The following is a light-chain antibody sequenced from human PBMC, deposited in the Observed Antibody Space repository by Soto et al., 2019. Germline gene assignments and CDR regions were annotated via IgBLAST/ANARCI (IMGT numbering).Light chain of an antibody. J-gene: IGKJ5*01. Sequence: EIILTQSPATLSLSPGERGTLSCGASQSVSSSYVAWYQHRPGLAPRLLIHDASSRATGIPDRFSGTKSGTDFTLTIRRLEPEDAAVYYCQQYGSSPITFGQGTRLEI. CDR1: QSVSSSY. CDR2: DAS. V-gene: IGKV3D-20*01. CDR3: QQYGSSPIT.